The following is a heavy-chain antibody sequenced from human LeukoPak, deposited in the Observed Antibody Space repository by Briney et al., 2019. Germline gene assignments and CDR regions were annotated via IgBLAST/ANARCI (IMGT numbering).Heavy chain of an antibody. V-gene: IGHV3-23*01. CDR3: AKGGCRGTCNPLAY. D-gene: IGHD2-15*01. J-gene: IGHJ4*02. Sequence: GGSLRLSCADSGFTFSGSGMSWVRQAPGKGLEGISSSCDSDGSTYYADSLKGRFTISRDNSKNTLYLQMNSLRAEDTPVYYCAKGGCRGTCNPLAYWGQGALVTVSP. CDR2: SCDSDGST. CDR1: GFTFSGSG.